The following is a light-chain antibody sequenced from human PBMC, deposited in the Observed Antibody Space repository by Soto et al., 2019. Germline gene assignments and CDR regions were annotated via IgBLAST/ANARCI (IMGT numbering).Light chain of an antibody. CDR1: QSVSSN. CDR2: GAS. Sequence: EIVMTLSPSALSLSPGERATLSCRASQSVSSNLAWYQQKPGQAPRLLIYGASTRATGIPARFSGSGSGTEFTLTISSLEPEDFAVYYCQRYNNWPLTSGGGTKVDTK. J-gene: IGKJ4*01. V-gene: IGKV3-15*01. CDR3: QRYNNWPLT.